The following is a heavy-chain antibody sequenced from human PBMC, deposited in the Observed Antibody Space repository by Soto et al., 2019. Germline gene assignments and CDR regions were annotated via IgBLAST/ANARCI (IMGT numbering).Heavy chain of an antibody. CDR3: AKSQQLWGGYYFDY. CDR1: GFTFSSYG. V-gene: IGHV3-30*18. J-gene: IGHJ4*02. CDR2: ISYDGSNK. D-gene: IGHD5-18*01. Sequence: LSLTCAASGFTFSSYGMHWVRPAPGKGLEWGAVISYDGSNKYYADSVKGRFTISRDNSKNTLYLQMNSLRAEDTAVYYCAKSQQLWGGYYFDYWGQGTLVTVSS.